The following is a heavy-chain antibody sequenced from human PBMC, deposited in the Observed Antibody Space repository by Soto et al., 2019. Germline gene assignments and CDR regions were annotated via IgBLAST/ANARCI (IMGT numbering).Heavy chain of an antibody. CDR1: GFTVSSNY. Sequence: GGSLRLSCAASGFTVSSNYMSWVRQAPGKGLEWVSVIYSGGSTYYADSVKGRFTISRHNSKNTLYLQMTSLRAEDTAVYYCARSWAGDAFDIWGQGTMVTVSS. CDR2: IYSGGST. CDR3: ARSWAGDAFDI. J-gene: IGHJ3*02. D-gene: IGHD6-13*01. V-gene: IGHV3-53*04.